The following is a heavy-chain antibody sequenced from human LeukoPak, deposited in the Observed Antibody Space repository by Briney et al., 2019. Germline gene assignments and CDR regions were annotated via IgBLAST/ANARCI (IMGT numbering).Heavy chain of an antibody. CDR3: ARRALGTGGFDY. CDR2: IYYSGST. CDR1: GGSISSSSSY. J-gene: IGHJ4*02. D-gene: IGHD1-1*01. V-gene: IGHV4-39*01. Sequence: SETLSLTCTVSGGSISSSSSYWGWIRQPPGKGLEWIGSIYYSGSTYYNPSLKSRVTISVDTSKNQFSLKLSSVTAADTAVYHCARRALGTGGFDYWGQGTLVTVSS.